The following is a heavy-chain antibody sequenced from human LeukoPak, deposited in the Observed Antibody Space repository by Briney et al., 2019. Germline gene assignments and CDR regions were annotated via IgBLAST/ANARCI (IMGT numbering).Heavy chain of an antibody. V-gene: IGHV3-23*01. CDR2: ITSSGGST. CDR3: ARSLVTGDY. CDR1: GFTFSTYA. D-gene: IGHD2-21*02. Sequence: GGSLRLSCEPSGFTFSTYAMNWVRQAPGKGLEWVSGITSSGGSTYYGDSVKGRFTISRDNSKNTLYLQMHSLTAEDTAVYYCARSLVTGDYWGQGTLVTVSS. J-gene: IGHJ4*02.